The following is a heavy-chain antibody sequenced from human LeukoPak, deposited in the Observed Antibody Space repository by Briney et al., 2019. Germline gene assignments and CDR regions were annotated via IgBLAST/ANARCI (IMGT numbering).Heavy chain of an antibody. CDR3: ARGGPHYYGSGSYPFDY. J-gene: IGHJ4*02. CDR1: GGSISSSNW. D-gene: IGHD3-10*01. Sequence: SGTLSLTCAVSGGSISSSNWWGWVRQPPGKGLEWIGEINHSGSTNYNPSLKSRVTISVDTSKNQFSLKLSSVTAADTAVYYCARGGPHYYGSGSYPFDYWGQGTLVTVSS. CDR2: INHSGST. V-gene: IGHV4-4*02.